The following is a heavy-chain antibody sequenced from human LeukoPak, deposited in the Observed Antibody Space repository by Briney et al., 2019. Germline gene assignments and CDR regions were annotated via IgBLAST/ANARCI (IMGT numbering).Heavy chain of an antibody. CDR1: GFTFSSYA. D-gene: IGHD1-26*01. V-gene: IGHV3-30*04. CDR2: ISYDGSDK. J-gene: IGHJ4*02. CDR3: ARDRAGWEPGPCDY. Sequence: PGGSLRLSCAASGFTFSSYAMHWVRQAPGKGLKWVAVISYDGSDKYYADSVKGRFTISRDNSKNTLYMQMNSLRAEDTAVYYCARDRAGWEPGPCDYWGQGTLVTVSS.